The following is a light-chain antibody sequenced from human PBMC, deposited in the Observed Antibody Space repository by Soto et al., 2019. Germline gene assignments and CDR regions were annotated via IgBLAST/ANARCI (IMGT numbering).Light chain of an antibody. CDR2: AAS. V-gene: IGKV3-20*01. CDR1: QSLSTSY. Sequence: EIVLTQSPGTLSLFPGERATLSCRASQSLSTSYLAWYRLKPGQAPRLLIYAASSRASGIPDRFSGSGSGNDFTLTISRLEPEDFAVYYCQQYGSSPTFGQGTRLEIK. CDR3: QQYGSSPT. J-gene: IGKJ5*01.